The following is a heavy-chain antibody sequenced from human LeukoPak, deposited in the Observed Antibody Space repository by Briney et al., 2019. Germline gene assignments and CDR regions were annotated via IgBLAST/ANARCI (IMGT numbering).Heavy chain of an antibody. CDR2: MNPNSGNT. V-gene: IGHV1-8*01. Sequence: ASVKVSCKASGHTFTSYDINWVRQATGQGLEWMGWMNPNSGNTGYAQKFQGRVTMTRNTSISTAYMELSSLRSEDTAVYYCARGGGGIAVAGRDFDYWGQGTLVTVSS. D-gene: IGHD6-19*01. CDR3: ARGGGGIAVAGRDFDY. CDR1: GHTFTSYD. J-gene: IGHJ4*02.